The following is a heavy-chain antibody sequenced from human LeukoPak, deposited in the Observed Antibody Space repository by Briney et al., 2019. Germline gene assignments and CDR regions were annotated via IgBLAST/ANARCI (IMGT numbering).Heavy chain of an antibody. CDR1: GGTFNSYA. Sequence: SVKVSCKASGGTFNSYAISWVRQAPGQGLEWMGGIIPIFGTANYAQKFQGRVTITADKSTSTAYMGLSSLKASDTAMYYCARRYSYGLHDYWGQGTLVTVSS. V-gene: IGHV1-69*06. CDR2: IIPIFGTA. CDR3: ARRYSYGLHDY. D-gene: IGHD5-18*01. J-gene: IGHJ4*02.